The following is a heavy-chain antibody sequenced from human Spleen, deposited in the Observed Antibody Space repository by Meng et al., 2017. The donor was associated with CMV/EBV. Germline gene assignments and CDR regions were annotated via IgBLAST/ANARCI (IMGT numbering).Heavy chain of an antibody. CDR3: ARDHRTHFDY. V-gene: IGHV4-34*01. CDR2: INHSGST. Sequence: SETLSLTCAVYGGSFIGNYWSWIRQPPGKGLEWIGEINHSGSTNYNPSLKSRVTIFVDTSKNQFSLNLISVTVADTAIYYCARDHRTHFDYWGQGSLVTVSS. J-gene: IGHJ4*02. CDR1: GGSFIGNY. D-gene: IGHD1-14*01.